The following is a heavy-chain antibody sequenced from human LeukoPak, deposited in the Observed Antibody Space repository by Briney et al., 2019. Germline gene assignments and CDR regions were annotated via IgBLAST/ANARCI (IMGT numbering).Heavy chain of an antibody. CDR2: IYYTGTT. CDR3: ASKSSDHGELRFHY. J-gene: IGHJ4*02. Sequence: SEALSLTCTMSGDSTNTYFWSWIRQPPGKGLEWIGYIYYTGTTNYNPSLKSRVTISVDTSKNQFSLRLSSVTAADTAVYYCASKSSDHGELRFHYWGQGTLVTVSS. D-gene: IGHD4-17*01. CDR1: GDSTNTYF. V-gene: IGHV4-59*01.